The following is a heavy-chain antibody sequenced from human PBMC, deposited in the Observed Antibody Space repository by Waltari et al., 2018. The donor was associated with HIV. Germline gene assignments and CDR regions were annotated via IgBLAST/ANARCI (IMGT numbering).Heavy chain of an antibody. CDR3: ARKGWLGGRYFQH. D-gene: IGHD6-19*01. CDR1: GGALSRSLYF. V-gene: IGHV4-39*01. J-gene: IGHJ1*01. Sequence: QLQLRESGPGLVKPSGTLSLSCIVSGGALSRSLYFWGWIRQTPGKGLEWIGSTHDNGTPHYNPSLKSRVTISIDTSKNQFSLKVTSVTAADTAAYYCARKGWLGGRYFQHWGLGTLVTVSS. CDR2: THDNGTP.